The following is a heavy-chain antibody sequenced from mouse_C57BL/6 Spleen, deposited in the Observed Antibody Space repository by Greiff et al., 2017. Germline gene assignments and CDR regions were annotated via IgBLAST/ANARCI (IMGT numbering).Heavy chain of an antibody. CDR1: GFTFSSYA. CDR3: AREGTQLRLRGFAY. Sequence: EVKLVESGGGLVKPGGSLKLSCAASGFTFSSYAMSWVRQTPEKRLEWVATISDGGSYTYYPDNVKGRFTISRDNAKHNLYLQMSHLKSEDTAMYYCAREGTQLRLRGFAYWGQGTLVTVSA. J-gene: IGHJ3*01. D-gene: IGHD3-2*02. CDR2: ISDGGSYT. V-gene: IGHV5-4*01.